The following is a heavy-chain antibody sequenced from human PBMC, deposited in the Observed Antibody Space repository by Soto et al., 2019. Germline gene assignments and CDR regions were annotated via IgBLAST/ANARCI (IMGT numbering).Heavy chain of an antibody. CDR3: ARRLGFRRDGYNTYYYYGMDV. J-gene: IGHJ6*02. Sequence: QVQLVQSGAEVKKPGASVKVSCKASGYTFTSYDINWVRQATGQGLEWMGWMNPNSGNTGYAQKFQGRVTMTRNTSISTAYMELSSLRSEDTAMYYCARRLGFRRDGYNTYYYYGMDVWGQGTTVTVSS. CDR1: GYTFTSYD. V-gene: IGHV1-8*01. D-gene: IGHD5-12*01. CDR2: MNPNSGNT.